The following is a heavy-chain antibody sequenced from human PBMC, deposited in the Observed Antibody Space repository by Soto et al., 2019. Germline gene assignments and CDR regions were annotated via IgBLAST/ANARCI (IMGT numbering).Heavy chain of an antibody. D-gene: IGHD2-21*02. J-gene: IGHJ6*02. CDR2: ISSSSSTI. CDR3: ARNSSGDCYWCLERRYYYGMDV. V-gene: IGHV3-48*02. CDR1: GFTFSSYS. Sequence: GESLKISCAASGFTFSSYSMNWVRQAPGKGLEWVSYISSSSSTIYYADSVKGRFTISRDNAKNSLYLQMNSLRDEDTAVYYCARNSSGDCYWCLERRYYYGMDVWGQGTTVTVSS.